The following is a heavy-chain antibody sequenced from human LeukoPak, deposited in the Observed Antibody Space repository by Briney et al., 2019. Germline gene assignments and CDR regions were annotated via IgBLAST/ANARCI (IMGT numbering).Heavy chain of an antibody. CDR1: GFTFSSSS. V-gene: IGHV3-21*01. J-gene: IGHJ4*02. Sequence: GGSLRLSCAASGFTFSSSSMNWVRQAPGKGLEWVSSISSSTGYIYYADSVKGRFTVSRDNAKKTLYLQMNSLRAEDTAVYYCARDVGNFDYWGQGTLVTVSS. CDR2: ISSSTGYI. CDR3: ARDVGNFDY.